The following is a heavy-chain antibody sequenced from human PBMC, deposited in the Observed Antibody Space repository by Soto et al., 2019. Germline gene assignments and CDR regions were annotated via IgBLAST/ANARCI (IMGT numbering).Heavy chain of an antibody. CDR3: ARSDYGLDV. D-gene: IGHD3-10*01. V-gene: IGHV1-46*02. Sequence: QARLVQSGAAVRKPGASVTISCKASGYAFNSHFVHWVRQAPGQGLEWMAIIDPNGGGTTGHAEKFQGRVTLTSDTAASTMYLELRSLRSEDTAVYYCARSDYGLDVWGQGTSVTVSS. J-gene: IGHJ6*02. CDR1: GYAFNSHF. CDR2: IDPNGGGT.